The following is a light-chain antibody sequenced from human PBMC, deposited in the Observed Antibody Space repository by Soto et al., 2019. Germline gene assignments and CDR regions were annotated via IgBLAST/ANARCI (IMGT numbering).Light chain of an antibody. Sequence: VVMTQSPLSLPVTLGQPASISCRSSQSLVHSDGNTYLEWFQQRPGQSPRRLIYKVSNRESGVPDRISGSGSGTDFTLIISRVEAEDVGVYYCMQAKQWPFTFGPGTKVDIK. CDR2: KVS. CDR3: MQAKQWPFT. J-gene: IGKJ3*01. V-gene: IGKV2-30*02. CDR1: QSLVHSDGNTY.